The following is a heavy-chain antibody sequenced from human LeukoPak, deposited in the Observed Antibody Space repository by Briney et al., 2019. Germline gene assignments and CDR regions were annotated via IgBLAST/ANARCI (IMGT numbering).Heavy chain of an antibody. V-gene: IGHV4-31*03. CDR1: GGSISSGGYY. D-gene: IGHD1-26*01. J-gene: IGHJ4*02. CDR2: IYYSGST. Sequence: SETLSLTCTVSGGSISSGGYYWSWIRQHPGKGLEWIGYIYYSGSTYYNPSLKSRVTISVDTSKNQFSLKLSSVTAADTAVYYCAGERGSSFDYWGQGTLVTVSS. CDR3: AGERGSSFDY.